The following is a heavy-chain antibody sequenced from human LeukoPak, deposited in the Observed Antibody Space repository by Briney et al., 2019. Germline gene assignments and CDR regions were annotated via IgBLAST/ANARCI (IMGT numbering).Heavy chain of an antibody. Sequence: GGSLRLSCSASGFTFSSYPMHWGRQAPGKRLEYVSGISSDGGSTYYTDSVKGRFTISRDNSKNTLYLQMSSLRAEDTAVYYCVRGFAISRFDYWGQGILVTVSS. CDR2: ISSDGGST. D-gene: IGHD3-10*01. CDR3: VRGFAISRFDY. V-gene: IGHV3-64D*09. CDR1: GFTFSSYP. J-gene: IGHJ4*02.